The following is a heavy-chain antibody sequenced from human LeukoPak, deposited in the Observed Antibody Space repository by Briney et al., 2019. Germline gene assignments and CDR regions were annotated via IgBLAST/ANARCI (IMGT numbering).Heavy chain of an antibody. V-gene: IGHV3-23*01. CDR3: AKDGSSFYYYYMDV. CDR1: GFTFSSYA. J-gene: IGHJ6*03. Sequence: GGSLRLSCAASGFTFSSYAMSWVRQAPGKGLEWVSGITGSGGSTYYADSVKGRFTISRDNSKNTLYLQMNSLRAEDTAVYYCAKDGSSFYYYYMDVWGKGTTVTVSS. D-gene: IGHD6-6*01. CDR2: ITGSGGST.